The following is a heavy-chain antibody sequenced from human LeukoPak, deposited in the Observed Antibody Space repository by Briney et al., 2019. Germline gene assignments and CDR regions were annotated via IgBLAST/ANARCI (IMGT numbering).Heavy chain of an antibody. CDR3: AREKLDTRGYVDY. J-gene: IGHJ4*02. Sequence: GGSLRLSCAGSGFTFSTYWMSWVRQAPGKGLDWVANIKQDGTDKYYVDSVKGRFTISRDNAENLLYLQMNSLRAEDTAVYYCAREKLDTRGYVDYWGQGTLVTVSS. V-gene: IGHV3-7*01. CDR1: GFTFSTYW. CDR2: IKQDGTDK. D-gene: IGHD3-22*01.